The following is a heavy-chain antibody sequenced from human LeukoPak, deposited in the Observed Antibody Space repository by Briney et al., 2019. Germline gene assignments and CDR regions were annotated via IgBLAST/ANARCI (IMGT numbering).Heavy chain of an antibody. Sequence: KPSETLSLTCTVSGGSISSGDYYWSWIRQPPGKGQEWIGYIYYTGTTYYSPSLKSRVTISVDTSKNQFSLKLSSVTAADTAVYYCATDVAVAGTGAFDIWGQGTMVTVSS. CDR1: GGSISSGDYY. J-gene: IGHJ3*02. V-gene: IGHV4-30-4*08. CDR3: ATDVAVAGTGAFDI. CDR2: IYYTGTT. D-gene: IGHD6-19*01.